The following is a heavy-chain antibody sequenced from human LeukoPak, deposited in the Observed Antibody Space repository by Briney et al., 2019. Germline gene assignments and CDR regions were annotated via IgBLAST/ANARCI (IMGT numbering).Heavy chain of an antibody. V-gene: IGHV3-30*18. CDR3: AKEGGDYYYYFDY. J-gene: IGHJ4*02. D-gene: IGHD2-21*01. CDR1: GFTFSSYG. Sequence: GGSLRLSCAASGFTFSSYGMPWVRQAPGKGLEWVALISYDGSNKYYADSVKGRFTISRDNSKNTLYLQMNSLRAEDTAVYYCAKEGGDYYYYFDYWGQGTLVTVSS. CDR2: ISYDGSNK.